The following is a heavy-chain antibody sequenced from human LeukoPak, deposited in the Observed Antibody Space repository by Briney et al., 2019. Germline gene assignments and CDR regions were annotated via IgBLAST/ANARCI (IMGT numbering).Heavy chain of an antibody. CDR1: EYTFTGYY. D-gene: IGHD2-15*01. CDR2: INPNSGGT. J-gene: IGHJ4*02. CDR3: ARARPVVAATLHFDY. Sequence: ASVKVSCKASEYTFTGYYMHWVRQAPGQGLEWMGWINPNSGGTNYAQKFQGRVTMTRDTSISTAYMELSRLRSDDTAVYYCARARPVVAATLHFDYWGQGTLVTVSS. V-gene: IGHV1-2*02.